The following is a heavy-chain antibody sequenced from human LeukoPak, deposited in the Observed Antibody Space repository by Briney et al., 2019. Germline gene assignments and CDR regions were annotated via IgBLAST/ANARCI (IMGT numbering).Heavy chain of an antibody. CDR1: GFTFSTYW. Sequence: GGSLRLSCAASGFTFSTYWMSWVRQAPGKGLEWVANIKQDGSEKYYVDSLKGRFTISRDNAKNSLYLQMNSLRAEDTAVYYCARDQGHYYGSGSYYYFDYWGQGTLVTVSS. D-gene: IGHD3-10*01. CDR3: ARDQGHYYGSGSYYYFDY. V-gene: IGHV3-7*01. J-gene: IGHJ4*02. CDR2: IKQDGSEK.